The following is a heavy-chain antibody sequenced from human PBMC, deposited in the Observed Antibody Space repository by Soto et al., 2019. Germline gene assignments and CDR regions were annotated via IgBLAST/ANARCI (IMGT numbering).Heavy chain of an antibody. CDR3: ESFGPRGGARDSHVELDY. CDR1: GYTFTSSA. J-gene: IGHJ4*02. CDR2: IVVGSGNT. V-gene: IGHV1-58*01. Sequence: QMQLVQSGPEVKKPGTSVKVSCKASGYTFTSSAVQWVRQARGQRLEWIGWIVVGSGNTNYAQKFQERVTITRDISTITANREMTSLTSEYTAVNDCESFGPRGGARDSHVELDYWGQGTLVTVSS. D-gene: IGHD1-26*01.